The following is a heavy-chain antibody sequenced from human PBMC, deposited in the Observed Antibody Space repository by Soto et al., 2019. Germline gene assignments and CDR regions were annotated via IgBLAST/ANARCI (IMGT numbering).Heavy chain of an antibody. CDR1: GYTFTSYG. V-gene: IGHV1-18*04. CDR2: ISGYNGNT. CDR3: ARAGKYYYGSGSPYYYGMDV. J-gene: IGHJ6*02. D-gene: IGHD3-10*01. Sequence: QVQLVQSGAEVKKPGASVKVSCKASGYTFTSYGVSWVRQAPGQGLEWMGWISGYNGNTNYAQKLQGRVTMTTDTSTSTDYMELRSLRSDDTAVYYCARAGKYYYGSGSPYYYGMDVWGQGITVTVSS.